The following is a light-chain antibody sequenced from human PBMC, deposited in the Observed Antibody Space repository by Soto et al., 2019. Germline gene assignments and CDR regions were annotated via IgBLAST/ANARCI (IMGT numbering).Light chain of an antibody. CDR2: GAS. J-gene: IGKJ2*01. Sequence: ESMLTQSPGTLSLSPGERATLSCRASQSVSTRYLAWYQQKPGQAPRLLIYGASIRATGIPDRFSGSGSGTDFTLTISRLEPEDVAVYYCHQFESSPPAFTFGQGTKLEI. CDR1: QSVSTRY. CDR3: HQFESSPPAFT. V-gene: IGKV3-20*01.